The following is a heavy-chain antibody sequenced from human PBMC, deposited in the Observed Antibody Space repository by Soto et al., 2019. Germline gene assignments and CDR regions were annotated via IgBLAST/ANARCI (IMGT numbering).Heavy chain of an antibody. V-gene: IGHV1-2*02. D-gene: IGHD5-12*01. CDR1: GYTFSDYY. CDR2: INPNSGRT. Sequence: QVQLVQSGAEVKKPGASVTVSCKASGYTFSDYYLHWVRQAPGQGPEWMGWINPNSGRTKFAQNFKGRVTMTRDTSVRTAFMALNWLKSDDTAVYYCARESGGATATLDYYYFYMDVWGKGTTVTVSS. CDR3: ARESGGATATLDYYYFYMDV. J-gene: IGHJ6*03.